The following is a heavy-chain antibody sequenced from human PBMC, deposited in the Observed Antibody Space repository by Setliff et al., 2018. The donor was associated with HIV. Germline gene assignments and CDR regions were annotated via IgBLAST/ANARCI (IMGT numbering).Heavy chain of an antibody. CDR3: VTSSSWSSRLNF. D-gene: IGHD6-13*01. J-gene: IGHJ4*02. Sequence: NPSETLSLTCAVYGASFSGYYWSWIRQPPGKGLEWIGEINLSRSTDYNPSLKSRVTISVDTSKNQFSLKLSSVTAADTAVYYCVTSSSWSSRLNFWGQGMLVTVSS. V-gene: IGHV4-34*01. CDR1: GASFSGYY. CDR2: INLSRST.